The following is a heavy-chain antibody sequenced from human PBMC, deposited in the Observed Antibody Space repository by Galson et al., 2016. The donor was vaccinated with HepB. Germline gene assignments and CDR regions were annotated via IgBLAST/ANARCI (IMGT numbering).Heavy chain of an antibody. CDR3: AGYEVVSFDY. J-gene: IGHJ4*02. V-gene: IGHV4-31*03. CDR2: IYYSGGT. Sequence: TLSLTCTASGGSISSRGYYWSWIRQHPGKGLEWIGYIYYSGGTYYNPSLQSRLTISLDTSKNHFSLKLDSVTAAATAVYYCAGYEVVSFDYWGQGTLVTVSS. D-gene: IGHD2-15*01. CDR1: GGSISSRGYY.